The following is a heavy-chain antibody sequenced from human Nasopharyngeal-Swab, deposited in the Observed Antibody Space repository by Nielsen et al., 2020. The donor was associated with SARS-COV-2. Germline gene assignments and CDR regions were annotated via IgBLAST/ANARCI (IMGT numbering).Heavy chain of an antibody. CDR2: IDPNTGDT. Sequence: ASVKVSCKASGYTFTDHYIHWVRQAPGQGLEWVGCIDPNTGDTKYTQKFQGRVTVTRDTSRSTAYIELSRLRSDDTAVYYCARDYYDNYDSDYWGQGTLVTVSS. J-gene: IGHJ4*02. V-gene: IGHV1-2*02. D-gene: IGHD3-22*01. CDR3: ARDYYDNYDSDY. CDR1: GYTFTDHY.